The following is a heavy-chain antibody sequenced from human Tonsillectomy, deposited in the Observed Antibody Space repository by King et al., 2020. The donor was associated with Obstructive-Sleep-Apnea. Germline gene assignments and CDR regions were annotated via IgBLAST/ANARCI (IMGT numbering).Heavy chain of an antibody. D-gene: IGHD6-6*01. J-gene: IGHJ4*02. CDR3: ARGKDSTSSFDF. V-gene: IGHV5-51*01. Sequence: QLVQSGTEVKKPGESLKISCKGSGYTFGTHWIAWVRQLPGKGLECMGIIYPSDSDTRYSLSFQGQVTISADKSIRTAYLQWRSLKASDTAMYYCARGKDSTSSFDFWGQGTLVTVSS. CDR2: IYPSDSDT. CDR1: GYTFGTHW.